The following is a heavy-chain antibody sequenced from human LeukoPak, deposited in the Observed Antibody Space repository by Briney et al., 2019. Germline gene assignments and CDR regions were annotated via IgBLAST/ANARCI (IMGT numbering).Heavy chain of an antibody. CDR3: ARDKYHYDSSGYYDY. V-gene: IGHV1-2*02. J-gene: IGHJ4*02. CDR1: GYTFTGYY. CDR2: INPNSGGT. D-gene: IGHD3-22*01. Sequence: GASVKVSCKASGYTFTGYYMHWVRQAPGQGLEWMGWINPNSGGTNYAQKFQGRVTMTRDTSISTAYMELSRLRSDDTAVYYCARDKYHYDSSGYYDYWGQGTLVTVSS.